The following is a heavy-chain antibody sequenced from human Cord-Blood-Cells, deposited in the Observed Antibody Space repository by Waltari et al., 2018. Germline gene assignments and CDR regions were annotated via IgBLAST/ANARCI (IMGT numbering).Heavy chain of an antibody. J-gene: IGHJ5*02. Sequence: QVQLQQWGAGLLKPSETLSLTCAVYGGSFSGYYWSWIRQPAGKGLEWSGEITHSGSTNYNPSLKKRDTITVDASKNQFSLKLSCVSAADTAVYYCASLRGSSSSEWFEPWGQGTLVTVSS. V-gene: IGHV4-34*01. CDR3: ASLRGSSSSEWFEP. CDR1: GGSFSGYY. CDR2: ITHSGST. D-gene: IGHD6-6*01.